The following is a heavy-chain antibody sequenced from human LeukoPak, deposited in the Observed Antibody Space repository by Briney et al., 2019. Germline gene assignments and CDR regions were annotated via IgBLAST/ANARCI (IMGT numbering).Heavy chain of an antibody. CDR2: IYPGDSDT. J-gene: IGHJ3*01. Sequence: GESLKISCKGSGYIFISFWIGWVRQMPGKGLEWMGIIYPGDSDTRYSPSFQGQVTISVDKSINIAYLQWGSLKASDTAMYYCARSGGYYLSAFDLWGQGTMVTVSS. CDR3: ARSGGYYLSAFDL. V-gene: IGHV5-51*01. CDR1: GYIFISFW. D-gene: IGHD3-22*01.